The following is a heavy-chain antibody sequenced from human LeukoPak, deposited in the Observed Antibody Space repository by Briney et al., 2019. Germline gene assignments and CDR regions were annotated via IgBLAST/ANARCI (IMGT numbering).Heavy chain of an antibody. CDR3: ASGYDSSYFDY. V-gene: IGHV1-69*05. Sequence: GASVKVSCKASGGTFSSYAISWVRQAPGQGIEWMGGIIPIFGTANYAQKFQGRVTITTYESTSTAYMELSSLRSEDTAVYYCASGYDSSYFDYWGQGTLVTVSS. CDR1: GGTFSSYA. CDR2: IIPIFGTA. J-gene: IGHJ4*02. D-gene: IGHD3-22*01.